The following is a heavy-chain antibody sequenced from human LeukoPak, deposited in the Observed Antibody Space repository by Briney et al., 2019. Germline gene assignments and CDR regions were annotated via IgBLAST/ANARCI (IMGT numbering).Heavy chain of an antibody. CDR2: IRYDGSTN. V-gene: IGHV3-30*02. CDR3: AEAIARGADY. D-gene: IGHD3-10*01. Sequence: GGSLRLSCVASGLTFRDYDMHWVRQPPGKGLEWVAFIRYDGSTNYYAESVKGRFTISRGNSKNTLYLQIDSLRPEDTAVYYCAEAIARGADYWGQGTLVTVSS. J-gene: IGHJ4*02. CDR1: GLTFRDYD.